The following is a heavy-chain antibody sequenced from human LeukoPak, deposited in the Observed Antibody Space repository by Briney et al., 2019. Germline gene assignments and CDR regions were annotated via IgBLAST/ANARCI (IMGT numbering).Heavy chain of an antibody. CDR3: AKDRGYYYYGSGSYYGEFDY. V-gene: IGHV3-74*01. J-gene: IGHJ4*02. Sequence: GGSLRLSCAASGFTFSSYWMHWVRQAPGKGLVWVSRINSDGSSTSYADSVKGRFTISRDNAKNTLYLQMNSLRAEDTAVYYCAKDRGYYYYGSGSYYGEFDYWGQGTLVTVSS. D-gene: IGHD3-10*01. CDR2: INSDGSST. CDR1: GFTFSSYW.